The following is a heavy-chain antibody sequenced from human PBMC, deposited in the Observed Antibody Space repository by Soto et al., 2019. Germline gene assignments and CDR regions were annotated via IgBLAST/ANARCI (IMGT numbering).Heavy chain of an antibody. D-gene: IGHD2-21*02. CDR1: DYTFSSYG. Sequence: QVQLVQSGAEGKKPGASVQVSCKTSDYTFSSYGSTCWRQAPGQGLEWMGCISAYNGNTDYAQTFQGRVTMTRDTSMTTAYMELRSLTSDDTAIYFCAREGEVPTAIRPSYCFDYWGQGTLVTVSS. CDR2: ISAYNGNT. CDR3: AREGEVPTAIRPSYCFDY. J-gene: IGHJ4*02. V-gene: IGHV1-18*01.